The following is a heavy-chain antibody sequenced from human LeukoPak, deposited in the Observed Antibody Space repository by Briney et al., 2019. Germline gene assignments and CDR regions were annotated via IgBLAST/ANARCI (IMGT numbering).Heavy chain of an antibody. Sequence: GGSLRLSCAASGFTFDDYAMHWVRQAPGKGLEWVSGISWNSGSIGYADSVKGRFTISRDNSKNTLYLQMNSLRAEDTAAYYCAKGSGDSSGYYYEYYYYYMDAWGKGTTVTVSS. D-gene: IGHD3-22*01. V-gene: IGHV3-9*01. CDR1: GFTFDDYA. CDR3: AKGSGDSSGYYYEYYYYYMDA. CDR2: ISWNSGSI. J-gene: IGHJ6*03.